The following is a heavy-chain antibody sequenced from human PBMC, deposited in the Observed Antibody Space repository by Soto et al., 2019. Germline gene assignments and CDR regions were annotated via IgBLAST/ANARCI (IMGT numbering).Heavy chain of an antibody. CDR2: ISAYNGNT. CDR3: ARGLDDFWSGYSNWFDP. Sequence: ASVKVSCKVSGYRFTNHGISWVRQAPGQGLEWMGWISAYNGNTNYAQKLQGRVTMTTDTSTSTAYMELRSLRSDDTAVYYCARGLDDFWSGYSNWFDPWGQGTLVTVSS. V-gene: IGHV1-18*01. J-gene: IGHJ5*02. CDR1: GYRFTNHG. D-gene: IGHD3-3*01.